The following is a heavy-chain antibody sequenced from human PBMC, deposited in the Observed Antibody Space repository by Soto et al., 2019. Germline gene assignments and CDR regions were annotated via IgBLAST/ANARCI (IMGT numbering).Heavy chain of an antibody. D-gene: IGHD2-2*01. Sequence: GGALRLSSAASGFTFSSYGMHWVRHAPVKGLERVAVISYDGSNKYYADSVKGRFTTSSNNSKDTLDLQMNSLRAQATAVSYCAKAGYCSSTSCYWYYYGMEIWGQATT. J-gene: IGHJ6*01. V-gene: IGHV3-30*18. CDR2: ISYDGSNK. CDR3: AKAGYCSSTSCYWYYYGMEI. CDR1: GFTFSSYG.